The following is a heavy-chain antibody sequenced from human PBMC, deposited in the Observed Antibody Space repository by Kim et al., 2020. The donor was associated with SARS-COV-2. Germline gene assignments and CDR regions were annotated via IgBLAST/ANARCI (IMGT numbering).Heavy chain of an antibody. CDR2: ISYDGSNK. CDR3: ASDLHYDILTGRDAFDI. J-gene: IGHJ3*02. Sequence: GGSLRLSCAASGFTFSSYGMHWVRQAPGKGMEWVAVISYDGSNKYYADSVKGRFTISRDNSKNTLYLQMNSLRAEDTAVYYCASDLHYDILTGRDAFDIWGQGTMVTVSS. D-gene: IGHD3-9*01. CDR1: GFTFSSYG. V-gene: IGHV3-33*05.